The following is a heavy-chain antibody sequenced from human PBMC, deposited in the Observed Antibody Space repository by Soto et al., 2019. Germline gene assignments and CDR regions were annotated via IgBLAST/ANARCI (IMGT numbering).Heavy chain of an antibody. CDR1: GPTFISLW. D-gene: IGHD6-19*01. CDR3: AGGGGWVFDR. CDR2: IRQDGGEK. J-gene: IGHJ4*02. Sequence: EVQLVESGGGLVQPGGPLGLSCAVSGPTFISLWLNGFRQAPGKGLEWVATIRQDGGEKYYVDSVKGRFTISRDNADNSLFLHMNSLTADDTGVYYCAGGGGWVFDRWGQGTLVTVSS. V-gene: IGHV3-7*01.